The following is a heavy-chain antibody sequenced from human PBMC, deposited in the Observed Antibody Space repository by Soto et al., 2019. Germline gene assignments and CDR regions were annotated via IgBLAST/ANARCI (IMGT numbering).Heavy chain of an antibody. V-gene: IGHV3-30*03. CDR2: ISYDGSNK. CDR1: GFTFSSYG. CDR3: ARDGGWELLLDYYYYGMDV. J-gene: IGHJ6*02. D-gene: IGHD1-26*01. Sequence: GSLRLSCAASGFTFSSYGMHWVRQAPGKGLEWVAVISYDGSNKYYADSVKGRFTISRDNSKNTLYLQMNSLRAEDTAVYYCARDGGWELLLDYYYYGMDVWGQGTTVTVSS.